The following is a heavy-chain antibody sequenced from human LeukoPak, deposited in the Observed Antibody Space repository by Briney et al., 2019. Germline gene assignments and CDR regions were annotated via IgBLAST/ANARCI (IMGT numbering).Heavy chain of an antibody. CDR3: ARAVTYYDILTGY. D-gene: IGHD3-9*01. V-gene: IGHV3-23*01. CDR1: GFTFSSYA. J-gene: IGHJ4*02. CDR2: ISGSGGST. Sequence: GGSLRLSCAASGFTFSSYAMSWVRQAPGKGLEWVSAISGSGGSTYYADSVKGRFTISRDNSKNTLYLQMNSLRAEDTAVYYCARAVTYYDILTGYWGQGTLVTVSS.